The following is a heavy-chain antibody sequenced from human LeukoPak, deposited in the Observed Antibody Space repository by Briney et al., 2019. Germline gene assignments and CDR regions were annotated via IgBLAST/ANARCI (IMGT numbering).Heavy chain of an antibody. CDR1: GFTLSSYG. V-gene: IGHV3-30*02. CDR3: AKGSISSGSYMGAFDI. J-gene: IGHJ3*02. Sequence: GGSLRLSCVASGFTLSSYGIHWVRLAPGKGLEWVAFLPDDGSKIYYGDSVKGRFTISRDKPKNTLYLQMNSLKTEDTAVYYCAKGSISSGSYMGAFDIWGQGTMVTVSS. D-gene: IGHD3-10*01. CDR2: LPDDGSKI.